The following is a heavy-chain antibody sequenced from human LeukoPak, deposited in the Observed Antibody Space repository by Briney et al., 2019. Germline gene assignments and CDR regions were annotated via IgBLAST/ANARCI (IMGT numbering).Heavy chain of an antibody. CDR1: GYSISSGYY. CDR3: AREGGSCSFDY. V-gene: IGHV4-38-2*02. D-gene: IGHD2-15*01. J-gene: IGHJ4*02. Sequence: SETLSLTCTVSGYSISSGYYWGWIRQPPGKGLEWIGRIYTSGSTNYNPSLKSRVTISVDTSKNQFSLKLSSVTAADTAVYYCAREGGSCSFDYWGQGTLVTVSS. CDR2: IYTSGST.